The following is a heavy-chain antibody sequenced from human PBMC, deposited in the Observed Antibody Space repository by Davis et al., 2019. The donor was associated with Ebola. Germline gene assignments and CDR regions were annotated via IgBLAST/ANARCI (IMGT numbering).Heavy chain of an antibody. CDR2: IYYSGST. CDR1: GGSISSYY. Sequence: MPSETLSLTCTVSGGSISSYYWSWIRQPPGKGLEWIGYIYYSGSTHYNPSLKSRVTMSVDTSKNQFSLRLSSVTAADTALYYCARVTISIFGVYSYYHMDVWGKGTAVTVSS. J-gene: IGHJ6*03. D-gene: IGHD3-3*02. V-gene: IGHV4-59*01. CDR3: ARVTISIFGVYSYYHMDV.